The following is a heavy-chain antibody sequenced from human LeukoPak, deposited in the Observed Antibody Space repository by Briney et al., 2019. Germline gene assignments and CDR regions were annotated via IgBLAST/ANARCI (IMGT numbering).Heavy chain of an antibody. CDR3: ANSRGYGSGNL. Sequence: QPGGSLRLSCAASGFTFSNYAMSWVRQAPGKGLEWISAVSGSGYRTYYAGSVKGRFTISRGNSKNIVYLRMNSLRAEDTAVYFCANSRGYGSGNLWGQGTLVTVSS. V-gene: IGHV3-23*01. CDR2: VSGSGYRT. D-gene: IGHD3-10*01. J-gene: IGHJ4*02. CDR1: GFTFSNYA.